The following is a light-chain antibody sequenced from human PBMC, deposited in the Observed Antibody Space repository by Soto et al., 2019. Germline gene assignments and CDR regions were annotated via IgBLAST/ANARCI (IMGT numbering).Light chain of an antibody. Sequence: DIQMTQSPSSLSASIGDRGTITCRASQSMSSYLNWYQKKPGKVPKLLIYAATNVQSGVPSRLSGRGAGTDLTLTINNMQNEDFETYYCQQTYSDTITFGQGTRLEI. V-gene: IGKV1-39*01. CDR3: QQTYSDTIT. CDR1: QSMSSY. J-gene: IGKJ5*01. CDR2: AAT.